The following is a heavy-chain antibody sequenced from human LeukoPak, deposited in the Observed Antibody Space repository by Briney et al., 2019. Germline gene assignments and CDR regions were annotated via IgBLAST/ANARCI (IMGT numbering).Heavy chain of an antibody. V-gene: IGHV1-18*01. CDR2: ISTYNGKS. D-gene: IGHD2-8*01. CDR1: GYNFNSYG. Sequence: ASVKVSCKASGYNFNSYGFSWVRQAPGQGLEWMGWISTYNGKSTYAPKFQGRVTMSTDSSTSTAYMELRSLTSDDTAFYYCATDVGLYRSSSPPFEYWGQGTLVTVSS. J-gene: IGHJ4*02. CDR3: ATDVGLYRSSSPPFEY.